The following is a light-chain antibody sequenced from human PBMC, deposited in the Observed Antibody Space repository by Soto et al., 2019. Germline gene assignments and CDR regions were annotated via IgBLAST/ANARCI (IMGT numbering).Light chain of an antibody. CDR2: ENN. CDR3: GTWDSSLSGVV. CDR1: SSNIGNNY. Sequence: QSVLTQPPSVSAAPGQKVTISCSGSSSNIGNNYASWYQQLPGTAPKLLIYENNKRPSGIPDRFSGSKSGTSATLDITGLQTGDEADYYCGTWDSSLSGVVFGGGTKLTVL. V-gene: IGLV1-51*02. J-gene: IGLJ2*01.